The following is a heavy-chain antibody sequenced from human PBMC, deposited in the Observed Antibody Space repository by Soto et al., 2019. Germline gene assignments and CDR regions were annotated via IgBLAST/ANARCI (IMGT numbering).Heavy chain of an antibody. D-gene: IGHD5-18*01. Sequence: PGESLKISCKGSGYSFTTYWIGWVRQMPGKGLEWMGIIYPGDSDTRYSPSFQGQVTISADKSISTAYLQWSSLKASDTAMYYCARQPQGSYGNYYYYGMDVWGQGTTVTVSS. CDR3: ARQPQGSYGNYYYYGMDV. CDR2: IYPGDSDT. CDR1: GYSFTTYW. V-gene: IGHV5-51*01. J-gene: IGHJ6*02.